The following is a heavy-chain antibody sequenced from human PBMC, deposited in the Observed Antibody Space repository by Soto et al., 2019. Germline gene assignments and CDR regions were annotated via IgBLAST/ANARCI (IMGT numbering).Heavy chain of an antibody. J-gene: IGHJ3*02. V-gene: IGHV3-23*01. Sequence: GGSLRLSCAASGFTFSSYALSWVRQAPGKGLEWVSAVSGSGGSTYYADSVKGRFTISRDNSETTLYLQMNSLRAEDTAVYYCAKGHDFWSGYYPSDAFDIWGQGTMVTVSS. D-gene: IGHD3-3*01. CDR3: AKGHDFWSGYYPSDAFDI. CDR1: GFTFSSYA. CDR2: VSGSGGST.